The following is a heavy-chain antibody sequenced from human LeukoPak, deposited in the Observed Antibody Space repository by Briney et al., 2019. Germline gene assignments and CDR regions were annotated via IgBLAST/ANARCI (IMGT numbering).Heavy chain of an antibody. D-gene: IGHD1-26*01. CDR1: GYSFTSYW. CDR2: IYPGASDT. CDR3: ARGYSGSYHIYYYGMDV. J-gene: IGHJ6*02. Sequence: GESLKISCKGSGYSFTSYWIGWVRQMPGKGLEWMGIIYPGASDTRYSPSFQGQVTISADKSISTAYLQRSSLKASDTAMYYCARGYSGSYHIYYYGMDVWGPGTTVTVSS. V-gene: IGHV5-51*01.